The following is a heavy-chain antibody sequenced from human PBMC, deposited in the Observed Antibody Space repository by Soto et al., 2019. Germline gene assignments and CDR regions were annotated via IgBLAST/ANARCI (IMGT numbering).Heavy chain of an antibody. CDR3: AKSQKDDILTRFATEWGEFDY. CDR1: GFTFSSYA. D-gene: IGHD3-9*01. Sequence: GGSLRLSCAASGFTFSSYAMSWVRQAPGKGLEWVSAISGSGGSTYYADSVKGRFTISRDNSKNTRYLQMNSLRAEDTAVYYGAKSQKDDILTRFATEWGEFDYWGQGTLVTVSS. V-gene: IGHV3-23*01. J-gene: IGHJ4*02. CDR2: ISGSGGST.